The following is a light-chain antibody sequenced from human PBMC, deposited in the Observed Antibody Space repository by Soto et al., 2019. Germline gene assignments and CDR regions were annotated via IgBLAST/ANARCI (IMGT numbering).Light chain of an antibody. CDR3: QQYHTYSRT. CDR1: QSISSY. V-gene: IGKV1-5*01. J-gene: IGKJ1*01. Sequence: DIQMTQSPSSLSASVGYGVTITCRASQSISSYVSWYQQKPGKAPKVLIYDASTLESGVPSRFSGSGSGTEFTLTISSLQPDDFATYYCQQYHTYSRTFGQGTKVDIK. CDR2: DAS.